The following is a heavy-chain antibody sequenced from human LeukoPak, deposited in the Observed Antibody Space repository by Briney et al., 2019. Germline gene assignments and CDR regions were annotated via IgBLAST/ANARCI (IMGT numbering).Heavy chain of an antibody. Sequence: ARSLRLSCAASGFIFSNYAMSWVRQAARKGLEWVSAIGGRDSHTYYADSVTGRFTVSRDDPKNTLYLQMNTLRAEDTAVYYCAKWGDYDILTGYYDSDYWGQGTLVTVSS. CDR2: IGGRDSHT. V-gene: IGHV3-23*01. CDR3: AKWGDYDILTGYYDSDY. D-gene: IGHD3-9*01. J-gene: IGHJ4*02. CDR1: GFIFSNYA.